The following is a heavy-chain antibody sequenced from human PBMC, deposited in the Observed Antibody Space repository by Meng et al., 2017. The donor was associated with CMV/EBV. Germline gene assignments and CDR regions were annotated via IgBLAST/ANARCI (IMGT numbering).Heavy chain of an antibody. CDR1: GFTFGRYW. V-gene: IGHV3-7*01. D-gene: IGHD5-18*01. Sequence: GESLKISCASSGFTFGRYWMTWVRKAPGKGLEWVVNINQDGTKIYYVDSVKGRFTVSRDNARNSVYLQLNSLTVEDTAVYYCARIGYTSSSLDYWGRGALVTVSS. CDR2: INQDGTKI. CDR3: ARIGYTSSSLDY. J-gene: IGHJ4*02.